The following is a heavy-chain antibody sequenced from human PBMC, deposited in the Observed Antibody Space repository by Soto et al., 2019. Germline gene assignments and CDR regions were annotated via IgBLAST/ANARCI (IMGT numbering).Heavy chain of an antibody. CDR2: VYWDDDK. Sequence: GSGPTLVNPTQTLTLTCTFSGFSLTTRGVAVGWVRQPPGKALQWLALVYWDDDKGYSPSLKSRLTITKDTSKNQVVLRMTNVDPVDTATYYCAHRLYGDEFDYWGQGTLVTVSS. CDR1: GFSLTTRGVA. D-gene: IGHD4-17*01. J-gene: IGHJ4*02. CDR3: AHRLYGDEFDY. V-gene: IGHV2-5*02.